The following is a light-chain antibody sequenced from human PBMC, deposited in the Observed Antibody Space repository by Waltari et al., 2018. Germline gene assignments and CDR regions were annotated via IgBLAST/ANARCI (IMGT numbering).Light chain of an antibody. CDR1: QSVSSSY. Sequence: EIVLTQSPGTLSLSPGDGATLSCRASQSVSSSYLAWYQQKPGQAPQLLIYAASSRATGIPDRFSGSGSGTDFTLTISRLEPEDFAVYYCQHYGYSLWTFGQGTKVEIK. J-gene: IGKJ1*01. CDR3: QHYGYSLWT. CDR2: AAS. V-gene: IGKV3-20*01.